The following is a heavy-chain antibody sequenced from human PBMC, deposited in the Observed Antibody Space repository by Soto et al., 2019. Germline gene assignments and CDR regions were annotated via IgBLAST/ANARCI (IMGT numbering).Heavy chain of an antibody. V-gene: IGHV4-34*01. CDR1: GGCLRGHY. D-gene: IGHD1-26*01. Sequence: EFLSLTCAVSGGCLRGHYWSWIRQSPEKGLEWIGEINHSGFHNYNPTLKSRVTISRDASKKQFSLRLRSMTAADSAVYFCARAAVKLGATLFDSWGQGTLVTVSS. J-gene: IGHJ4*02. CDR3: ARAAVKLGATLFDS. CDR2: INHSGFH.